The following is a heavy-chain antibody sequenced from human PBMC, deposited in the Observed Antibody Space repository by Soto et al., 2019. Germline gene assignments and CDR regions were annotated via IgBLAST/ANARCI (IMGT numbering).Heavy chain of an antibody. Sequence: QVQLVQSGAEVKKPGASVKVSCKASGYTFTSYDINWVRQATGQGLEWMGWMNPNSGNTGYAQKFQGRVTMTRNTXXSXAXXELSSVRSEDTAVYYCAGAWGYCSGGSCYSYDFDYWGQGTLVTVSS. J-gene: IGHJ4*02. D-gene: IGHD2-15*01. CDR1: GYTFTSYD. CDR2: MNPNSGNT. V-gene: IGHV1-8*01. CDR3: AGAWGYCSGGSCYSYDFDY.